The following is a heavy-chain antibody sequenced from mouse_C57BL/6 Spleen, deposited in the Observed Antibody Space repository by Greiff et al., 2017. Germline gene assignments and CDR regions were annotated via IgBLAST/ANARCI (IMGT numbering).Heavy chain of an antibody. CDR3: ARSGLPYAMDY. Sequence: QVQLLQPGAELVKPGASVKMSCKASGYTFTSYWITWVKQRPGQGLEWIGDIYPGSGSNNYTEKFKSKATLTVDTSSSTAYMQLSSLTSEDSAVYYCARSGLPYAMDYWGQGTSVTVSS. J-gene: IGHJ4*01. V-gene: IGHV1-55*01. CDR1: GYTFTSYW. CDR2: IYPGSGSN.